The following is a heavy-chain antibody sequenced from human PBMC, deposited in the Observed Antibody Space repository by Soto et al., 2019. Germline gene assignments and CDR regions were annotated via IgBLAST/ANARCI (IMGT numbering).Heavy chain of an antibody. CDR1: GGSISSSNC. V-gene: IGHV4-4*02. J-gene: IGHJ6*02. CDR3: ARVSGSYYYGMDV. Sequence: QVQLQESGPGLVKPSGTLSLTCAVSGGSISSSNCWSWVRQPPGKGLEWIGEIYHSGSTNFNPSLXXRXXISVDKSKHQFSLQLNSVTAADTAVYYCARVSGSYYYGMDVWGQGTTVTVSS. CDR2: IYHSGST.